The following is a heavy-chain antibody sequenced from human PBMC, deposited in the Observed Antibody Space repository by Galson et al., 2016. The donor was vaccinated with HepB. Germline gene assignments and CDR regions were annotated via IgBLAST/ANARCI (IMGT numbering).Heavy chain of an antibody. D-gene: IGHD4-11*01. CDR1: GYTFTTYW. V-gene: IGHV5-10-1*01. CDR3: ATPTSGQYYFDY. CDR2: IDPSDSYT. J-gene: IGHJ4*02. Sequence: QSGAEVKKPGESLRISCKGSGYTFTTYWISWVRQMPGEGLEWMGRIDPSDSYTNYSPSFQGHVTISIDKSISTAYLQWSGLRASDTAMYYCATPTSGQYYFDYWGQGTLVTVSS.